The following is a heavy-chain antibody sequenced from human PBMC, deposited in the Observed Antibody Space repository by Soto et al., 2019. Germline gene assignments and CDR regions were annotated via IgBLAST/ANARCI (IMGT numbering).Heavy chain of an antibody. V-gene: IGHV3-48*04. J-gene: IGHJ4*02. D-gene: IGHD2-8*02. CDR1: GDSITSYY. CDR3: ARDKITGLFDY. CDR2: IFATSTTI. Sequence: TSETLSLTCTVSGDSITSYYWSWIRQPPGKGLEWISYIFATSTTIYYAVSVKGRFTVSRDNTQNALFLLMNSLRAEDTAIYYCARDKITGLFDYWGQGTLVTVSS.